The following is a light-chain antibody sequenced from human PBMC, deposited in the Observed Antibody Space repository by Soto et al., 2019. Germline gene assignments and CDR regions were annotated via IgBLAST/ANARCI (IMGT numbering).Light chain of an antibody. Sequence: LTQPASLSGSPGQSITISCTGTSSDVGGYNYVSWYQHHPGKAPKLMIYDVSNRPSGVSNRFSGSKSGNTASLIISGLQAEDEADYYCSSYTSSSTLSTYVFGTGTKVTVL. CDR2: DVS. J-gene: IGLJ1*01. CDR3: SSYTSSSTLSTYV. V-gene: IGLV2-14*03. CDR1: SSDVGGYNY.